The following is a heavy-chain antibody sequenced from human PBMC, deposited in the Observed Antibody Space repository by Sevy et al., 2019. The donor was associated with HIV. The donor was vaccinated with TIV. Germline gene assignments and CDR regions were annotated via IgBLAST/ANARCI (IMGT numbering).Heavy chain of an antibody. D-gene: IGHD4-17*01. CDR3: ARPRANYVDHYFFYAMDV. CDR2: ISYDGSDK. Sequence: GGSLRLSCAASGFAFSNYYAMHGVRQAPGRGLEWVALISYDGSDKYYADSVKGRFTISSDNFKNKLYLQMNSLTTEDTAVYYCARPRANYVDHYFFYAMDVWGQGTPVTVSS. CDR1: GFAFSNYYA. J-gene: IGHJ6*02. V-gene: IGHV3-30-3*01.